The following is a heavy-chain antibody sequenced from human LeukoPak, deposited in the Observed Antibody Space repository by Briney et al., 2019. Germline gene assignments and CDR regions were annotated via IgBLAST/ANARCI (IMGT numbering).Heavy chain of an antibody. D-gene: IGHD1-7*01. V-gene: IGHV3-23*01. CDR3: ANPIFITGTRRSILEY. CDR1: GFTFSSYA. J-gene: IGHJ4*02. Sequence: GSLRLSCAASGFTFSSYAMSWVRQAPGKGLEWVSVITSGGGGTNYADSVKGRFTISRDNSKNTLYLQMNSLRAEDTAIYYCANPIFITGTRRSILEYWGQGTLVTVSS. CDR2: ITSGGGGT.